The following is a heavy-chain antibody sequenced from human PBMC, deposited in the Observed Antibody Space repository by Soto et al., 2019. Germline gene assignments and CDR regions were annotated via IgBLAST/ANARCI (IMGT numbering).Heavy chain of an antibody. J-gene: IGHJ4*02. Sequence: SGGSLRLSCAASGFTFSSYAMSWVRQAPGKGLEWVSAISGSGDITYYADSVKGRFTISRDNSKNTLYLQMNSLRAEDTAVYYCVLWPPYYFDYWGQGTLVTVSS. CDR2: ISGSGDIT. V-gene: IGHV3-23*01. CDR3: VLWPPYYFDY. CDR1: GFTFSSYA. D-gene: IGHD3-10*01.